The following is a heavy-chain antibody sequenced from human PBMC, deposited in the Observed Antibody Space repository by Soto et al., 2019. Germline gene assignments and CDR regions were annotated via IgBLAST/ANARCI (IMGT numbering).Heavy chain of an antibody. CDR3: ARVSCSGGSCYYYYGMDV. CDR1: GFTFSSYS. CDR2: ISISSSTI. V-gene: IGHV3-48*02. Sequence: GGSLRLSCAASGFTFSSYSMNWVRQAPGKGLEWVSYISISSSTIYYADSVKGRFTISRENDKNSLYLQMNSLRDEDTAVYYCARVSCSGGSCYYYYGMDVWGQGTTVTVSS. D-gene: IGHD2-15*01. J-gene: IGHJ6*02.